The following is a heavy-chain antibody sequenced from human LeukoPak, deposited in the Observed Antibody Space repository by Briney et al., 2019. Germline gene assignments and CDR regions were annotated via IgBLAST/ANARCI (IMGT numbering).Heavy chain of an antibody. Sequence: GSLRLSCAASGFTFSSYNMNWIRQAPGKGLEWVAVVSSDGSDKYYADSVKGRFTISRDNSGHTVYLQMNSLRVEDTAVYYCARDGRATPNYYYGMDVWGQGTTVTVSS. V-gene: IGHV3-30*03. CDR1: GFTFSSYN. CDR2: VSSDGSDK. CDR3: ARDGRATPNYYYGMDV. J-gene: IGHJ6*02. D-gene: IGHD1-26*01.